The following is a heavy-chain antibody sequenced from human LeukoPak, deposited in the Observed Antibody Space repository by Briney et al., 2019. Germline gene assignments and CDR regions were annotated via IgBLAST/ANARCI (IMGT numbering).Heavy chain of an antibody. CDR2: IYYSGST. J-gene: IGHJ6*03. CDR1: GGSISSGGYY. V-gene: IGHV4-31*03. D-gene: IGHD2-2*01. Sequence: KTSETLSLTCTVSGGSISSGGYYWSWIRQHPGKGLEWIGYIYYSGSTYYNPSLKSRVTISVDTSKNQFSLKLSSVTAADTAVYYCAREIVVVPAAMPRYYYYYMDVWGKGTTVTVSS. CDR3: AREIVVVPAAMPRYYYYYMDV.